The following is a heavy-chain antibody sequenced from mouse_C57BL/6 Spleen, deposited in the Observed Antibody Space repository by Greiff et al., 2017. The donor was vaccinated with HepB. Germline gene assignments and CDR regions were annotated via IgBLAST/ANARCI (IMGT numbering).Heavy chain of an antibody. D-gene: IGHD6-1*01. CDR3: TRWYGSLYYYAMDY. CDR2: IDPETGGT. Sequence: VQLQQSGAELVRPGASVTLSCKASGYTFTDYEMHWVKQTPVHGLEWIGAIDPETGGTAYNQKFKGKAILTADKSSSTAYMELRSLTSEDSAVYYCTRWYGSLYYYAMDYWGQGTSVTVSS. V-gene: IGHV1-15*01. J-gene: IGHJ4*01. CDR1: GYTFTDYE.